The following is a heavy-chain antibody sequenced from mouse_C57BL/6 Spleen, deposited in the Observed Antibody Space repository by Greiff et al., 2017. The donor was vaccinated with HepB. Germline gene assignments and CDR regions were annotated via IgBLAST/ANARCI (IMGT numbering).Heavy chain of an antibody. CDR3: TGPMYAMDY. CDR2: IRLKSDNYAT. Sequence: EVKLEESGGGLVQPGGSMKLSCVASGFTFSNYWMNWVRQSPEKGLEWVAQIRLKSDNYATHYAESVKGRFTISRDDSKSSVYLQMNNLRAEDTGIYYCTGPMYAMDYWGQGTSVTVSS. D-gene: IGHD6-5*01. J-gene: IGHJ4*01. CDR1: GFTFSNYW. V-gene: IGHV6-3*01.